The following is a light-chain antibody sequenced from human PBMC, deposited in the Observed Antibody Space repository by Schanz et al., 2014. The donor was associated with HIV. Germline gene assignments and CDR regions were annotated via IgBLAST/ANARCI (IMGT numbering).Light chain of an antibody. J-gene: IGKJ1*01. CDR1: QSVGTN. CDR2: GAS. CDR3: QQYGGSPT. V-gene: IGKV3-20*01. Sequence: EIVMTQSPATLSVSPGQRATLSCKASQSVGTNLAWYQQRPGQAPRLLIYGASSRAAGIPDRFSGSGSGSAFTLIISRLEPADMAVYYCQQYGGSPTFGQGTKVEIK.